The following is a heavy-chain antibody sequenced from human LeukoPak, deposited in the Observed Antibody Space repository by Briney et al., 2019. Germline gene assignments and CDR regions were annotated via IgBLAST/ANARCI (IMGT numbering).Heavy chain of an antibody. V-gene: IGHV1-46*01. CDR1: GYTFTSYY. CDR2: INPSGGST. D-gene: IGHD1-26*01. J-gene: IGHJ4*02. CDR3: ARDLGAGYYFDY. Sequence: ASVKVSCKASGYTFTSYYMHWVRQAPGQGLEWIGIINPSGGSTSYAQKFQGRVTMTRDTSTSTVYMELSSLRSEDTAVYYCARDLGAGYYFDYWGQGTLVTVSS.